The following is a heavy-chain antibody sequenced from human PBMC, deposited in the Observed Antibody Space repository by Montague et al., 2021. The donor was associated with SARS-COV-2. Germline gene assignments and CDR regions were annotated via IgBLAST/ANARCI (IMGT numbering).Heavy chain of an antibody. Sequence: SETLSLTCTVSGYSISSGYYWGWIRQPPGKGLEWIGSIYHSGSTYYNPSLKSQVTISVDTSKNQFSLKLSSVTAADTAVYYCARDVRYYDFWSGRAQTSPDYWGQGTLVTVSS. V-gene: IGHV4-38-2*02. CDR1: GYSISSGYY. CDR3: ARDVRYYDFWSGRAQTSPDY. CDR2: IYHSGST. D-gene: IGHD3-3*01. J-gene: IGHJ4*02.